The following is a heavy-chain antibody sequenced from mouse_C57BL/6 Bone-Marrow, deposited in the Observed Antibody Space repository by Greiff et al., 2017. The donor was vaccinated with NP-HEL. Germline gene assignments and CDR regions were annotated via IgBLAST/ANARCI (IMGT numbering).Heavy chain of an antibody. Sequence: EVKLVESGGGLVKPGGSLKLSCAASGFTFSSYAMSWVRQTPEKRLEWVATISDGGSYTYYPDNVKGRFTISRDNAKNNLYLQMSHLKSEDTAMYYCAREGSLYGNFFAYWGQGTLVTVSA. J-gene: IGHJ3*01. CDR3: AREGSLYGNFFAY. CDR1: GFTFSSYA. D-gene: IGHD2-1*01. V-gene: IGHV5-4*01. CDR2: ISDGGSYT.